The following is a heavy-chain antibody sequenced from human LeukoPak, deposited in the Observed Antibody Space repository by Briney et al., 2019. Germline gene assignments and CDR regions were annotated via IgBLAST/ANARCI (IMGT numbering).Heavy chain of an antibody. Sequence: PSETLSLTCTVSGGSISSYYWSWIRQPPGKGLEWIGYIYYSGSTNYNPSLKGRVTISVDTSKNQFSLKLSSVTAADTAVYYCARVRYSSSWYVGWFDPWGQGTLVTVSS. CDR2: IYYSGST. V-gene: IGHV4-59*01. J-gene: IGHJ5*02. CDR1: GGSISSYY. CDR3: ARVRYSSSWYVGWFDP. D-gene: IGHD6-13*01.